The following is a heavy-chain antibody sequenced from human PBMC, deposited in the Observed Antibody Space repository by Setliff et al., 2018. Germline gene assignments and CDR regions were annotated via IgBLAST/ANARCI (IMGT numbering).Heavy chain of an antibody. CDR1: GGSFSGYY. Sequence: PSETLSLTWAVYGGSFSGYYWSWIRQPPGRGLEWIGEINHSGSTNYNPSLKSRVTISVDTSKNQFSLKLSSVTAADTAVYYCARRYNFWSGYFDYWGQGTLVTVSS. D-gene: IGHD3-3*01. J-gene: IGHJ4*02. V-gene: IGHV4-34*01. CDR3: ARRYNFWSGYFDY. CDR2: INHSGST.